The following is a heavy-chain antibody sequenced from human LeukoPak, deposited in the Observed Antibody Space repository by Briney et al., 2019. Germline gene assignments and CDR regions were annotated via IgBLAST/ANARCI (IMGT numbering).Heavy chain of an antibody. CDR3: ARVRDSSGWYYNY. CDR1: GYTFTGYY. J-gene: IGHJ4*02. V-gene: IGHV1-2*02. Sequence: SVKVSCKASGYTFTGYYMHWVRQAPGQGLEWMGWINLNSGGTNYAQKFQGRVTMTRDTSISTAYMELSRLRSDDTAVYYCARVRDSSGWYYNYWGQGTLVTVSS. CDR2: INLNSGGT. D-gene: IGHD6-19*01.